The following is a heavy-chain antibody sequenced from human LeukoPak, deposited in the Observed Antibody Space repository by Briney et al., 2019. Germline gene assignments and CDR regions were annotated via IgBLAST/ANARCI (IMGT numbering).Heavy chain of an antibody. Sequence: SETLSLTCTVSGGSISSYYWSWIRQPPGKGLEWIGYIYYSGSTNYNPSLKSRVTISVDTSKNQFSLKLSSVTAADTAVYYCASRPSDFRGEEVDYWGQGTLVTVSS. CDR1: GGSISSYY. D-gene: IGHD3-10*01. CDR2: IYYSGST. J-gene: IGHJ4*02. CDR3: ASRPSDFRGEEVDY. V-gene: IGHV4-59*08.